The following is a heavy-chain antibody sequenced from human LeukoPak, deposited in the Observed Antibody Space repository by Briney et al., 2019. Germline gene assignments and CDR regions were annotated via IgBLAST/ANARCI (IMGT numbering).Heavy chain of an antibody. CDR3: ARDRYYDSSGSDNAFDI. CDR1: GFTFSSYS. CDR2: IRSSSSYI. D-gene: IGHD3-22*01. V-gene: IGHV3-21*01. J-gene: IGHJ3*02. Sequence: GGSLRLSCAASGFTFSSYSMSWVRQAPGKGLEWVSSIRSSSSYIYYADSVKGRFTISRDNAKNSLYLQMNSLRAEDTAVYYCARDRYYDSSGSDNAFDIWGQGTMVTVSS.